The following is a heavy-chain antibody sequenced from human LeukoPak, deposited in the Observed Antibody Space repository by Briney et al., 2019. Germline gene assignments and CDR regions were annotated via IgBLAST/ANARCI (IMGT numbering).Heavy chain of an antibody. D-gene: IGHD3-3*01. Sequence: SETLSLTCTVSGGSISSYHWSWIRQPPGKGLEWIGHIYYTGSTNYDPSLKNRVTISLDTSKNQFSLKLSSVTAADTAVYYCTRSLGVVIHGGMDVWGQGTTVTVSS. CDR1: GGSISSYH. V-gene: IGHV4-59*01. J-gene: IGHJ6*02. CDR3: TRSLGVVIHGGMDV. CDR2: IYYTGST.